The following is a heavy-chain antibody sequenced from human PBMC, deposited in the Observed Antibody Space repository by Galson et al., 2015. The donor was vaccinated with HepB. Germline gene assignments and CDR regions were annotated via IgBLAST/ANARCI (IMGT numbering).Heavy chain of an antibody. J-gene: IGHJ4*02. CDR3: TRDRHPPSAPFDY. CDR1: GYPFTAYF. CDR2: IDPKSGGA. V-gene: IGHV1-2*02. Sequence: SVKVSCKASGYPFTAYFIHWVRQAPGQGLQWMGWIDPKSGGAHYAQNFQVRVTMTRDTSISTAYMDLSSLRSDDTAVYYCTRDRHPPSAPFDYWGQGTLVTVSS. D-gene: IGHD2-2*01.